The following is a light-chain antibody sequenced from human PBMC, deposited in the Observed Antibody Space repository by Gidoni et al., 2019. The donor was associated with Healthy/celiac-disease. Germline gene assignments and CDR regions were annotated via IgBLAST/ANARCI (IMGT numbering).Light chain of an antibody. Sequence: KLPKSPSSLSAPVGDRVTIISRASQSISSYLDWYQQKPGKAPKLLIYAASTLQSGVPSRFSGSGSGTDFTLTISSLQPEDFATYYCQQLNSNPRTFGQGTKLEIK. CDR3: QQLNSNPRT. CDR1: QSISSY. J-gene: IGKJ2*01. V-gene: IGKV1-9*01. CDR2: AAS.